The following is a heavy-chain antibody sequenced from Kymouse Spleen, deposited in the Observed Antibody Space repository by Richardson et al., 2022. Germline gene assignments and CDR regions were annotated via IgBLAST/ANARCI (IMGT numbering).Heavy chain of an antibody. CDR2: ISYDGSNK. CDR3: AKDKRGIAVAGHFDY. V-gene: IGHV3-30*18. Sequence: QVQLVESGGGVVQPGRSLRLSCAASGFTFSSYGMHWVRQAPGKGLEWVAVISYDGSNKYYADSVKGRFTISRDNSKNTLYLQMNSLRAEDTAVYYCAKDKRGIAVAGHFDYWGQGTLVTVSS. D-gene: IGHD6-19*01. J-gene: IGHJ4*02. CDR1: GFTFSSYG.